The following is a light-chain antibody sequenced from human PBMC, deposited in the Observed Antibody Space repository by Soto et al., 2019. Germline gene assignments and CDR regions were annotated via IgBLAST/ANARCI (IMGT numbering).Light chain of an antibody. J-gene: IGKJ4*01. CDR2: AAS. CDR3: QQADTFPLT. CDR1: QGISSW. V-gene: IGKV1-12*01. Sequence: DIQMTQSPSSVSASVGDRVTITYRASQGISSWVAWYQQKPGKAPNLLIYAASSLQSGVPSRFSGSGSGTEFTLTISSLQPEDFATYYCQQADTFPLTFGGGTKVDIK.